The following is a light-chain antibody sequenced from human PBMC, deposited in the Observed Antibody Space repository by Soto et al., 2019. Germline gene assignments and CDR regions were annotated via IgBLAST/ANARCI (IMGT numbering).Light chain of an antibody. CDR3: SSYGGNLGYA. V-gene: IGLV2-8*01. Sequence: QSALTQPPSASGSPGQSVTISCTGSSSDVGAYNYVSWYRQHPGKAPEVMLYEVSKRPSGVPDRFSGFKSGNTASLTVSGLQAEDEADYYCSSYGGNLGYAFGTGTKVTVL. CDR1: SSDVGAYNY. J-gene: IGLJ1*01. CDR2: EVS.